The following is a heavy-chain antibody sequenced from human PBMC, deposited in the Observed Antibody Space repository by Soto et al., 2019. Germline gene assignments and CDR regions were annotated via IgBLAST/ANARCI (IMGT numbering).Heavy chain of an antibody. J-gene: IGHJ6*02. CDR1: GFTFSNAW. Sequence: GGSLRLSCAASGFTFSNAWMNWVRQAPGKGLEWVGRIKSKTDGGTTDYAAPVKGRFTISRDDSKNTLYLQMNSLKTEDTAVYYCTTDPLYYDILTGSSAPGDYYYGMDVWGQGTTVTVSS. V-gene: IGHV3-15*07. D-gene: IGHD3-9*01. CDR2: IKSKTDGGTT. CDR3: TTDPLYYDILTGSSAPGDYYYGMDV.